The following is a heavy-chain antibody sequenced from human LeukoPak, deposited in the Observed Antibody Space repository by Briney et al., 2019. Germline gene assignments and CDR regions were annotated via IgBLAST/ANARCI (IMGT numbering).Heavy chain of an antibody. J-gene: IGHJ5*02. CDR1: GGSFSGYY. V-gene: IGHV4-34*01. CDR2: INQSGST. CDR3: ARGIAAAGTTWFDP. D-gene: IGHD6-13*01. Sequence: SETLSLTCAVYGGSFSGYYWSWIRQPPGKGLEWIGEINQSGSTNYNPSLKSRVTISVDTSKNQFSLKLSSVTAADTAVYYCARGIAAAGTTWFDPWGQGTLVTVSS.